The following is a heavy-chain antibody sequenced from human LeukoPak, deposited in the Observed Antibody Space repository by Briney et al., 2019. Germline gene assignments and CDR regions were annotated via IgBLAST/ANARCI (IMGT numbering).Heavy chain of an antibody. Sequence: ASVKVSCKASGGAFSSYAISWVRQAPGQGLEWMGGIIPIFGTANYAQKFQGRVTITADESTSTAYMELSSLRSEDTAVYYCAGGGHYYGSGSYYDYWGQGTLVTVSS. V-gene: IGHV1-69*13. D-gene: IGHD3-10*01. CDR3: AGGGHYYGSGSYYDY. J-gene: IGHJ4*02. CDR2: IIPIFGTA. CDR1: GGAFSSYA.